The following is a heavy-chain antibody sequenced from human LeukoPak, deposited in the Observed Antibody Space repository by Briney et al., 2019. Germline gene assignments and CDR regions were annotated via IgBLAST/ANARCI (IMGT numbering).Heavy chain of an antibody. V-gene: IGHV4-38-2*02. CDR1: GYSISSGYY. Sequence: KSSETLSLTCTVSGYSISSGYYWGWIRQPPGKGLEWIGSIYHSGSVSYNPSLKSRVTISVDTSKNQFSLKLNSVTAADTAVYYCARDKYPGDNWFDPWGQGTLVTVSS. D-gene: IGHD3-10*01. J-gene: IGHJ5*02. CDR2: IYHSGSV. CDR3: ARDKYPGDNWFDP.